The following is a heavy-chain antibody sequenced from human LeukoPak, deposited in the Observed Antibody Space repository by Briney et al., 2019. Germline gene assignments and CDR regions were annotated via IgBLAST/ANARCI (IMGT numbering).Heavy chain of an antibody. J-gene: IGHJ6*03. CDR1: GGSISSYY. D-gene: IGHD2-21*02. CDR2: IYTSGST. V-gene: IGHV4-4*07. CDR3: AMVVTATIYYYYYMDV. Sequence: TSETLSLTCTVSGGSISSYYWSWIRQPAGKGLEWIGRIYTSGSTNYNPSLKSRVTMSVDTSENQFSLKLSSVTAADTAVYYCAMVVTATIYYYYYMDVWGKGTTVTVSS.